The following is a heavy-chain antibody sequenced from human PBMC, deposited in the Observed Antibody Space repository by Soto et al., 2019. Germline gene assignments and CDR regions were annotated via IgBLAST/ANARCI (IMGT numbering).Heavy chain of an antibody. J-gene: IGHJ4*02. D-gene: IGHD5-12*01. CDR1: GFTFSSYE. CDR2: ISSSGSTI. V-gene: IGHV3-48*03. CDR3: ARVVQMATISG. Sequence: GGSLRLSCAASGFTFSSYEMNWVRQAPGKGLEWVSYISSSGSTIYYADSVKGRFTISRDNAKNSLYLQMNSLRAEDTAVYYCARVVQMATISGWGQGTLVTVS.